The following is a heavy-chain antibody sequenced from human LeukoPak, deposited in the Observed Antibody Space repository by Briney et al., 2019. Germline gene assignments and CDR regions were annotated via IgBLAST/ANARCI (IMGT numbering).Heavy chain of an antibody. V-gene: IGHV3-48*04. D-gene: IGHD3-22*01. CDR1: GLTFSSYW. CDR3: ATTYDSSGYNYYYYGMDV. Sequence: TGGSLRLSCVVSGLTFSSYWMTWVRQAPGKGLEWVSYISSSGSTIYYADSVKGRFTISKDNAKNSLYLQMNSLRAEDTAVYYCATTYDSSGYNYYYYGMDVWGQGTTVTVSS. J-gene: IGHJ6*02. CDR2: ISSSGSTI.